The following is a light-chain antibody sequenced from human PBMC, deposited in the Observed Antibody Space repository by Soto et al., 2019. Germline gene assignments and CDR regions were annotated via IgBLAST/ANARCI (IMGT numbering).Light chain of an antibody. CDR2: KAY. Sequence: DIQMTQSPSTLSASVGDRVTITCRASQSISSWLAWYQQKPGNAPKLLIYKAYSLESGVPSRFSGSGSGTEFTLTISSLQPDDFATYYCQQYNSYPWTFGQGTKEEIK. J-gene: IGKJ1*01. V-gene: IGKV1-5*03. CDR1: QSISSW. CDR3: QQYNSYPWT.